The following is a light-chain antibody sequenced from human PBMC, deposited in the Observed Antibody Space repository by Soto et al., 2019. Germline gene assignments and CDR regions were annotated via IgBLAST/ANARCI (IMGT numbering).Light chain of an antibody. J-gene: IGKJ2*03. V-gene: IGKV3-11*01. CDR2: DAS. CDR3: QQRSNWPG. CDR1: QSVSSY. Sequence: EIVLTQSPATLSLSPGERATLSCRASQSVSSYLAWYQQKPGQAPRLLIYDASNRATGIPARFSGSGSGTDFTLTISMIKPEDFAVYYCQQRSNWPGFGQGTKLEIK.